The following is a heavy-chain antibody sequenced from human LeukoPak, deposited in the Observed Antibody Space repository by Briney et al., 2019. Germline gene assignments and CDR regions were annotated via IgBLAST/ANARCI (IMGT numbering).Heavy chain of an antibody. Sequence: ASVKVSCKASGYTFTGYYMHWVRQAPGQGLEWMGWINPNSGGTNYAQKFQGRVTMTRDTSISTAYMELSRLRSDDTAVYYCARARYGDYGDYYFDYWGQGTLVTVSS. CDR1: GYTFTGYY. J-gene: IGHJ4*02. V-gene: IGHV1-2*02. D-gene: IGHD4-17*01. CDR3: ARARYGDYGDYYFDY. CDR2: INPNSGGT.